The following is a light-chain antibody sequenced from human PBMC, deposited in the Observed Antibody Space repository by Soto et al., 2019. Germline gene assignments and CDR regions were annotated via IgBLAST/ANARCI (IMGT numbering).Light chain of an antibody. J-gene: IGKJ1*01. CDR2: GAS. CDR1: QSISNN. Sequence: EIVMTQSPATLSVSPGERATLSCRASQSISNNLAWYHQRPGQAPRLLIYGASTRATGIPARFSRSGSGTEFTLTISSLQSEDFAVSYCQQYNNWWTFGQGTRVEIK. CDR3: QQYNNWWT. V-gene: IGKV3-15*01.